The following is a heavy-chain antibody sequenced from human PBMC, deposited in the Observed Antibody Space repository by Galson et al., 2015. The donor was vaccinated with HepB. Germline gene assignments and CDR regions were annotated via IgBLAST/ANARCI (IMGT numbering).Heavy chain of an antibody. V-gene: IGHV1-46*01. J-gene: IGHJ6*02. CDR2: INPSGGST. CDR3: AGPGPYYLTGDHPYYYYGMDV. CDR1: GYTFTSYY. Sequence: SVKVSCKASGYTFTSYYMHWVRQAPGQGLEWMGIINPSGGSTSYAQKFQGRVTMTRDTSTSTVYMELSSLRSEDTAVYYCAGPGPYYLTGDHPYYYYGMDVWGQGTTVTVSS. D-gene: IGHD7-27*01.